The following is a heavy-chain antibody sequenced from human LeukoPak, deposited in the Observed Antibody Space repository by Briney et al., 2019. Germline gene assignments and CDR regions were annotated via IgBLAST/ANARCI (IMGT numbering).Heavy chain of an antibody. CDR1: GFTVSSNY. J-gene: IGHJ4*02. D-gene: IGHD6-19*01. CDR2: ISNDGDT. V-gene: IGHV3-53*01. CDR3: AGDKTTGGWYEFDY. Sequence: RGSLRLSCAASGFTVSSNYMSWVRQGPGKGLQCVSVISNDGDTYYADSVKGRFTITRDTSKNTVSLQMNNLRAEDTAVYYCAGDKTTGGWYEFDYWGQGTLVTVSS.